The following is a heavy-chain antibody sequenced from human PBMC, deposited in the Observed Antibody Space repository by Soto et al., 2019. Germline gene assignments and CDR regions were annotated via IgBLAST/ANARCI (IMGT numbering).Heavy chain of an antibody. CDR1: GFTFSSYV. V-gene: IGHV3-23*01. Sequence: PGGSLRLSCAASGFTFSSYVMIWARQAPGKGLEWVSAIGGSGGTTYYADSVKGRFTISRDNSKNTLYLQMNSLRADDTALYYCAKLVTSSSQYWGQGTLVTVSS. J-gene: IGHJ4*02. CDR2: IGGSGGTT. CDR3: AKLVTSSSQY. D-gene: IGHD1-26*01.